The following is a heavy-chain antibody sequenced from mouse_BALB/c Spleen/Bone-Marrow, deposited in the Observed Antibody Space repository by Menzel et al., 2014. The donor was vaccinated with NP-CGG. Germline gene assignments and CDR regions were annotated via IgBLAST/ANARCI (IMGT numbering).Heavy chain of an antibody. V-gene: IGHV1-39*01. CDR2: IDPYYGGI. J-gene: IGHJ3*01. CDR1: GYSFTGYN. Sequence: QLQQSGPELEKPGASVKISCKASGYSFTGYNMNWVKQSNGKSLEWIGNIDPYYGGISYNQKFKDKATLTVDKSSSTAYMQLKSPTSEDSAVYYCARSIGYRPLTYWGQGTLVTVSA. CDR3: ARSIGYRPLTY. D-gene: IGHD2-14*01.